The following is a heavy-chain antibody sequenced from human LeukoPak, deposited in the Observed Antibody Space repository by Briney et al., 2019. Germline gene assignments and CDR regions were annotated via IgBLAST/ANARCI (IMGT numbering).Heavy chain of an antibody. D-gene: IGHD6-19*01. V-gene: IGHV1-46*01. CDR3: ARSSGWTHFDY. J-gene: IGHJ4*02. CDR2: IYPGGGST. Sequence: GASVKVSCKASGYTFTSYYIHWVRQAPGQGLEWMGIIYPGGGSTNSAQKFQGRVTITRSSSENTAFMELSSLRSEDTAVYYCARSSGWTHFDYWGQGTLVSVSS. CDR1: GYTFTSYY.